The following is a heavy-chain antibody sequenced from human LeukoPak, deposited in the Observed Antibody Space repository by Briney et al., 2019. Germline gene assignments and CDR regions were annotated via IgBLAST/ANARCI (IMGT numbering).Heavy chain of an antibody. Sequence: ASVKVSCKASGYTFTSYAMNWVRQAPGQGLEWMGWINTNTGNPTYAQGFTGRFVFSLDTSVSTAYLQISSLKAEDSAVYYCARGALRPGGYSYGWRYFDYWGQGTLVTVSS. V-gene: IGHV7-4-1*02. CDR1: GYTFTSYA. J-gene: IGHJ4*02. CDR3: ARGALRPGGYSYGWRYFDY. D-gene: IGHD5-18*01. CDR2: INTNTGNP.